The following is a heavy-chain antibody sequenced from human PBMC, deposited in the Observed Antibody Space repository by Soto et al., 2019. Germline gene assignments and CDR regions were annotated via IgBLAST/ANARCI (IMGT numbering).Heavy chain of an antibody. CDR3: ERDRGTKRYLYYGMDV. J-gene: IGHJ6*02. Sequence: GGSLRLSCAASGFTFSTYWMSWVRQAPGKGLEWVGNIKQDGSGENYVDSVKGRFTISRDNANHSLYLQMNSLRAEDTAVYYCERDRGTKRYLYYGMDVWGQGTAVTVSS. V-gene: IGHV3-7*01. CDR2: IKQDGSGE. D-gene: IGHD1-1*01. CDR1: GFTFSTYW.